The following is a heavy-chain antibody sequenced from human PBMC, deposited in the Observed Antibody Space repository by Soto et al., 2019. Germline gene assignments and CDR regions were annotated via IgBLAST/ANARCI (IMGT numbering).Heavy chain of an antibody. CDR3: ARGSPYRYYDFWSGTHWFDP. CDR1: SGSISSGDYY. CDR2: IYYSGST. J-gene: IGHJ5*02. Sequence: SETLSLTCTVSSGSISSGDYYWRWIRQPPGKGLEWIGYIYYSGSTYYNPSLKSRVTISVDTSKNQFSLKLSSVTAADTAVYYCARGSPYRYYDFWSGTHWFDPWGQGTLVTVS. V-gene: IGHV4-30-4*01. D-gene: IGHD3-3*01.